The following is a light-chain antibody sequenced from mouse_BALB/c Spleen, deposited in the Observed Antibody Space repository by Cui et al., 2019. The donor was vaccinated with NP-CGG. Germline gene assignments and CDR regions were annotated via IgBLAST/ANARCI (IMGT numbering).Light chain of an antibody. Sequence: QAVVTQESALTTSPGETVTLTCRSSTGPVTTSNYANWVQEKPDHLFTVLIGGTNNRAPGVPARFSGSLIGDKPALTITGAQTEDEAIYFCAQCYSNHWVFGGGTKLTVL. CDR3: AQCYSNHWV. CDR1: TGPVTTSNY. CDR2: GTN. J-gene: IGLJ1*01. V-gene: IGLV1*01.